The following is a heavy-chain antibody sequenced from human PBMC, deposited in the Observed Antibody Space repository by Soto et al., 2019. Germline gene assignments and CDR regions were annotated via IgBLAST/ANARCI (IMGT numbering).Heavy chain of an antibody. V-gene: IGHV1-69*06. CDR1: GGTFSSYA. Sequence: ASVKVSCKASGGTFSSYAISWVRQAPGQGLEWMGGIIPIFGTANYAQKFQGRVTITADKSTSTAYMELSSLRSEDTAVYYCARRPLAYCGGDCQDWYFDLWGRGTLVTVSS. J-gene: IGHJ2*01. CDR2: IIPIFGTA. D-gene: IGHD2-21*02. CDR3: ARRPLAYCGGDCQDWYFDL.